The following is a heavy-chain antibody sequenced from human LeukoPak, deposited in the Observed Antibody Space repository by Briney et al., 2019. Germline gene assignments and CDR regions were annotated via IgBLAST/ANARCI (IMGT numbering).Heavy chain of an antibody. CDR1: GGSISSYY. J-gene: IGHJ5*02. CDR3: ARVVTANYYDSSGYSNWFDP. Sequence: SETLSLTCTVSGGSISSYYWSWIRQPPGKGLEWIGYIYYSGSTNYNPSLKSRVTISVDTSKNQFSLKLSSATAADTAVYYCARVVTANYYDSSGYSNWFDPWGQGTLVTVSS. CDR2: IYYSGST. D-gene: IGHD3-22*01. V-gene: IGHV4-59*01.